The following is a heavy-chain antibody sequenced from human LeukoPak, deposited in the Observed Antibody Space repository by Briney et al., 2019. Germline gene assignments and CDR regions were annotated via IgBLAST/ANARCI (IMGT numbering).Heavy chain of an antibody. CDR2: VSAYNGNT. Sequence: ASVKVSCKASGYTFTTYAISWVRQAHGQWSEWMGSVSAYNGNTNYAQKFQGRVTMTTETYTSTVYMDLRSLRSDDTAVYYCAKLYSSGWPLEWMDVWGQGTTVTVSS. CDR3: AKLYSSGWPLEWMDV. D-gene: IGHD6-19*01. CDR1: GYTFTTYA. V-gene: IGHV1-18*01. J-gene: IGHJ6*02.